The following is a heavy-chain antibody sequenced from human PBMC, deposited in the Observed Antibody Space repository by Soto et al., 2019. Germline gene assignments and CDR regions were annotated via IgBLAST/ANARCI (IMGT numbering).Heavy chain of an antibody. CDR1: GYTFTSYG. Sequence: QVQLVQSGAEVKKPGASVKVSCKASGYTFTSYGISWVRQAPGQGLEWMGWTSAYNGNTNYAQKLQGRVTMTTDTSTSTAYMELRSLRSDDTAVYYCARTWDIVVVPAAMLDYYGMDVWGQGTTVTVSS. J-gene: IGHJ6*02. V-gene: IGHV1-18*01. CDR3: ARTWDIVVVPAAMLDYYGMDV. CDR2: TSAYNGNT. D-gene: IGHD2-2*01.